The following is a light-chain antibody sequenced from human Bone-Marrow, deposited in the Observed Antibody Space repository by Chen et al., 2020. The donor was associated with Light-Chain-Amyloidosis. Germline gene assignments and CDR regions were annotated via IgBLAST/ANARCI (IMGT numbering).Light chain of an antibody. CDR3: QVWDRSSDRPV. Sequence: SYVLTQPSSVSVAPGQTATIACGGNNIGSTSVHWYQQTPGQAPLLVFYVDSHRPSGIPERLSGSNSGNTATLTISRVEAGDEADYYCQVWDRSSDRPVFGGGTKLTVL. V-gene: IGLV3-21*02. J-gene: IGLJ3*02. CDR1: NIGSTS. CDR2: VDS.